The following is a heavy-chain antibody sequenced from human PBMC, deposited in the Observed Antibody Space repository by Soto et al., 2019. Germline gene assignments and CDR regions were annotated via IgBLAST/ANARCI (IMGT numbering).Heavy chain of an antibody. Sequence: EVQVLESGGGLIQPRGSLRLSCAFSGLTFSRYAASWVRQAPGKGLEWVSGIDTSGHNTYYADSVKGRFTISRDNSNNTLFLQMNNLRAEDTAVYYCAKAVGQYLYFFNNWGQGILVTVSS. CDR2: IDTSGHNT. CDR1: GLTFSRYA. V-gene: IGHV3-23*01. J-gene: IGHJ4*02. CDR3: AKAVGQYLYFFNN. D-gene: IGHD3-9*01.